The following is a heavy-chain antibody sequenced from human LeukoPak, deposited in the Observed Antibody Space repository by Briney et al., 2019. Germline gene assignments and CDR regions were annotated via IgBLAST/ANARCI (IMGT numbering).Heavy chain of an antibody. CDR1: GGSISSSSYY. CDR2: IYYSGST. Sequence: PSETLSLTCTVSGGSISSSSYYWGWIRQPPGKGLEWIGSIYYSGSTYYNPSLKSRVTISVDTSKNQFSLKLGSVTAADTAVYYCARDQRLNPPGWFDPWGQGTLVTVSS. CDR3: ARDQRLNPPGWFDP. V-gene: IGHV4-39*07. J-gene: IGHJ5*02. D-gene: IGHD3-3*01.